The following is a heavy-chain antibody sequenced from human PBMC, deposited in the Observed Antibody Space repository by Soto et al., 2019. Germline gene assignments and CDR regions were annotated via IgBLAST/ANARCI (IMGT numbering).Heavy chain of an antibody. CDR2: ISFEGNTQ. D-gene: IGHD1-1*01. CDR1: GFALSRYG. Sequence: GGSLRLSCAASGFALSRYGMHWVRQAPGKGLEWVAVISFEGNTQYYADSVKGRFTISRDNSKDTLSLQIHSLRPEDTAVYYCARGAEHQLLSRDYFYGMDVWGQGTTVTVSS. CDR3: ARGAEHQLLSRDYFYGMDV. V-gene: IGHV3-30*05. J-gene: IGHJ6*02.